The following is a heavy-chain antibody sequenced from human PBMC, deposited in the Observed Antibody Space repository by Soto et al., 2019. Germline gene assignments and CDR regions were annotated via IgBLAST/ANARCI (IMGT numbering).Heavy chain of an antibody. J-gene: IGHJ4*02. CDR2: IYDSGNT. D-gene: IGHD1-7*01. V-gene: IGHV4-31*03. Sequence: PSETLSLTCSVSGGSIRSGGYSWNWIHQHPGKGLEWIGYIYDSGNTHYNPSLKSRVIISVDTSKNQFSLKLRSVTAADTAVYYCARSLINWNYFSDWGQGALVTVSS. CDR3: ARSLINWNYFSD. CDR1: GGSIRSGGYS.